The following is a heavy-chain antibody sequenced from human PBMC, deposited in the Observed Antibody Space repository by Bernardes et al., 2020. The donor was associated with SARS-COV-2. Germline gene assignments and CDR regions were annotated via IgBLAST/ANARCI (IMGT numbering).Heavy chain of an antibody. CDR1: GGSIGIYY. Sequence: LSLTCTVSGGSIGIYYWACIRPPPVKGLEWIGYISYSGSTNYNPSLKSRVTISVDRSQNQFSLNLSSVTPADTAVYYCARDLSHLVRRGFDPWGQGTLVTVSS. V-gene: IGHV4-59*01. CDR3: ARDLSHLVRRGFDP. J-gene: IGHJ5*02. CDR2: ISYSGST. D-gene: IGHD3-10*01.